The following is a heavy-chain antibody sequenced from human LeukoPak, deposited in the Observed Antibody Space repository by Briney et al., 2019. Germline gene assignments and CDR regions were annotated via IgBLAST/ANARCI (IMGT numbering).Heavy chain of an antibody. CDR1: GFTFGDYA. CDR2: IRSKAYGGTT. Sequence: GGSLRLSCTASGFTFGDYAMSWFRQAPGKGLEWVGFIRSKAYGGTTEYAASVKGRFTISRDDSKSIAYLQMNSLKTEDTAVYYCTRVDSGSYYDGMDVWGQGTTVTVSS. CDR3: TRVDSGSYYDGMDV. V-gene: IGHV3-49*03. J-gene: IGHJ6*02. D-gene: IGHD1-26*01.